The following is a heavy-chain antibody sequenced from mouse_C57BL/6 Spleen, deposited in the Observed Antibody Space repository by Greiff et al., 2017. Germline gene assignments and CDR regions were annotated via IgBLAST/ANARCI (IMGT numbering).Heavy chain of an antibody. D-gene: IGHD1-1*01. CDR2: IDPETGGT. CDR1: GYTFTDYE. V-gene: IGHV1-15*01. J-gene: IGHJ1*03. Sequence: QVQLQQSGAELVRPGASVTLSCKASGYTFTDYEMHWVKQTPVHGLEWIGAIDPETGGTAYNQKFKGKALLTADKSSSTAYMELRSLTSEDSAVYYCTRERSVVATHWYFDVWGTGTTVTVSS. CDR3: TRERSVVATHWYFDV.